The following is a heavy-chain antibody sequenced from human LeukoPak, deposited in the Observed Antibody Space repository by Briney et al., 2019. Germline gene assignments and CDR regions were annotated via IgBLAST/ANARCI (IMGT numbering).Heavy chain of an antibody. CDR3: AKDRGPIWFRELLVFDY. CDR1: GFTFSSYA. CDR2: ISGSGGST. D-gene: IGHD3-10*01. Sequence: GGSLRLSCAASGFTFSSYAMSWVRQAPGKGLEWVSAISGSGGSTYYADSVKGPFTISRDNSKNTLYLQMNSLRAEDTAVYYCAKDRGPIWFRELLVFDYWGQGTLVTVSS. J-gene: IGHJ4*02. V-gene: IGHV3-23*01.